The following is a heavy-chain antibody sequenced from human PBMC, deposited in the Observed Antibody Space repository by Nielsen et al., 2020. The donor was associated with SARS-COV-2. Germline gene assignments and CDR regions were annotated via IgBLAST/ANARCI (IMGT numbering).Heavy chain of an antibody. CDR2: ISAYNGNT. J-gene: IGHJ4*02. CDR3: AKRDGGWEPRAIDY. CDR1: GYTFISYG. V-gene: IGHV1-18*04. Sequence: ASVKVSCKASGYTFISYGISWVRQAPGQGLEWMGWISAYNGNTNYAQKLQGRVTMTTDTSTSTAYMELRSLRSDDTAVYYCAKRDGGWEPRAIDYWGQGTLVTVSS. D-gene: IGHD1-26*01.